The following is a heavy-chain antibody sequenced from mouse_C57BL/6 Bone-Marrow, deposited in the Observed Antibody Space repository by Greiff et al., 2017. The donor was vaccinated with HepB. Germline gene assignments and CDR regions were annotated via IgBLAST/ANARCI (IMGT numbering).Heavy chain of an antibody. CDR2: ISNGGGST. D-gene: IGHD1-1*01. CDR3: ARHPHYGSSNYFDY. V-gene: IGHV5-12*01. J-gene: IGHJ2*01. Sequence: EVKLMESGGGLVQPGGSLKLSCAASGFTFSDYYMYWVRQTPEKRLEWVAYISNGGGSTYYPDTVKGRFTISRDNAKNTLYLQMSRLKSEDTAMYYCARHPHYGSSNYFDYWGQGTTLTVSS. CDR1: GFTFSDYY.